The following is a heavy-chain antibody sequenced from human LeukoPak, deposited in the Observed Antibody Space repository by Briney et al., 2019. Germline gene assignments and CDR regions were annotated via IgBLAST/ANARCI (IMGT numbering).Heavy chain of an antibody. V-gene: IGHV3-30*04. CDR1: GFTFSSYA. D-gene: IGHD2-2*01. J-gene: IGHJ6*04. CDR3: AREYCSSSSCLYGMGV. CDR2: ISYDGSNK. Sequence: GGSLRLSCAASGFTFSSYAMHWVRQAPGKGLEWVAVISYDGSNKYYVDSVKGRFTISRDNSKNTLYLQMNSLRAEDTAVYYCAREYCSSSSCLYGMGVWGKGTTVTVSS.